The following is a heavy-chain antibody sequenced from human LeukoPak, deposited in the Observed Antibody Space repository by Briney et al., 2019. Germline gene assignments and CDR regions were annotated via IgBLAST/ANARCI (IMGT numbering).Heavy chain of an antibody. V-gene: IGHV4-38-2*01. CDR3: AGYYASGVSAHDYLGMDV. Sequence: SETLSLTCAVSGFSISSGYYWGWIRQPPGKGLEWIGSMSHNRGTYYNSSLKSRVTISMDTSKNQFSLRLSSVTAADTAMYYCAGYYASGVSAHDYLGMDVWGKGTTVTVSS. CDR2: MSHNRGT. D-gene: IGHD3-10*01. J-gene: IGHJ6*04. CDR1: GFSISSGYY.